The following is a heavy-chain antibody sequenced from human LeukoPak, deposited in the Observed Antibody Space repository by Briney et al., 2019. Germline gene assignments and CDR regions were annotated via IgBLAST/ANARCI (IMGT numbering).Heavy chain of an antibody. CDR3: ARDGSSVPDY. Sequence: TSETLSLTCTVSGGSISSSSYYWGWIRQPPGKGLEWIGSIYYSGSTYYNPSLKSRVTISVDTPKNQFSLKLSSVTAADTAVYYCARDGSSVPDYWGQGTLVTVSS. J-gene: IGHJ4*02. CDR2: IYYSGST. CDR1: GGSISSSSYY. V-gene: IGHV4-39*02. D-gene: IGHD6-19*01.